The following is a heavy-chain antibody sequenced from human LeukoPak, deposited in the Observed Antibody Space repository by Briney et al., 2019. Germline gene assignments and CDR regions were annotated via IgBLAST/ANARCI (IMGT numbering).Heavy chain of an antibody. CDR2: ISHDGNT. Sequence: PSETLSLTCTVYGESFSDYYWSWIRQPPEKGLEWIGQISHDGNTNYNPPLKSRVTLSTDTSKNQFSLRLTSVTTADTAIYYCARRRDWNDVLDPWGQGTPVTVSS. CDR1: GESFSDYY. V-gene: IGHV4-34*01. J-gene: IGHJ5*02. D-gene: IGHD1-1*01. CDR3: ARRRDWNDVLDP.